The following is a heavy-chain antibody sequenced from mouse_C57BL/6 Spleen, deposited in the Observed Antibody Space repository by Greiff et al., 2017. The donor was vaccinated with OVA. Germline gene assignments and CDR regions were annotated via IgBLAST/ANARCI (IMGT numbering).Heavy chain of an antibody. CDR1: GYTFTSYG. J-gene: IGHJ3*01. CDR2: IYPRSGNT. CDR3: AKNYGSSYTWFAY. Sequence: VQLQQSGAELARPGASVKLSCKASGYTFTSYGISWVKQRTGQGLEWIGEIYPRSGNTYYNEKFKGKAKLTADKSSSTAYMELRSLTSEDSAVYFCAKNYGSSYTWFAYWGKGTLVTVSA. V-gene: IGHV1-81*01. D-gene: IGHD1-1*01.